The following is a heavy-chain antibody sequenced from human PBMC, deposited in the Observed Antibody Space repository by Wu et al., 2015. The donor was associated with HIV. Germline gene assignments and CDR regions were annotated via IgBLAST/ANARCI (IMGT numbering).Heavy chain of an antibody. V-gene: IGHV1-46*01. J-gene: IGHJ2*01. Sequence: QVQLVQSGAEVKKPGASVKVSCKASGYTFGNYNMHWVRQDPRQGLEWMGRINPSGGSPTYAQRFQGRLSLTSDTSTSTVYLELSSLKSEDTAVYYCARVGGMVTNNGYWFFDIWGRGSLVTVSS. CDR2: INPSGGSP. D-gene: IGHD2-21*02. CDR1: GYTFGNYN. CDR3: ARVGGMVTNNGYWFFDI.